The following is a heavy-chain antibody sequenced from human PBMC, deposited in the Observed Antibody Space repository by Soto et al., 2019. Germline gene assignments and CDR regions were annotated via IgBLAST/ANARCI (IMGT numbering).Heavy chain of an antibody. J-gene: IGHJ4*02. Sequence: QVQLQESGPGLVKPSETLSLTCSVSGDSIKYYYWNWIRQPPGKGLEWIGYIYYSGATNYNPSLKSRVTISKNQLSLQLSSVHAADAAVYYCVRGETKAHFDYWGQGILVTVSS. V-gene: IGHV4-59*13. CDR2: IYYSGAT. CDR3: VRGETKAHFDY. D-gene: IGHD3-16*01. CDR1: GDSIKYYY.